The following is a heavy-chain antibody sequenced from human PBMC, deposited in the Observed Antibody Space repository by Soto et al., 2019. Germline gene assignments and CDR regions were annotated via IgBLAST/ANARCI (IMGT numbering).Heavy chain of an antibody. Sequence: QVRLVESGGGVVQPEKSLRLSCAASGFTFGGYGMHWVRQAPGKGLEWVAAVWYDGSNKYYADSVKGRFTISRDNSKYTLYLQMSSLGAEDTAVYYCARDRGRLGYYYYGMDVWGQGTTVTVSS. J-gene: IGHJ6*02. CDR3: ARDRGRLGYYYYGMDV. CDR1: GFTFGGYG. V-gene: IGHV3-33*01. CDR2: VWYDGSNK. D-gene: IGHD3-16*01.